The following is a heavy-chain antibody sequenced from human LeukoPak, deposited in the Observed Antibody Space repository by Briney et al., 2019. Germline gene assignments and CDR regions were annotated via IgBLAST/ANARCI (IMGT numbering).Heavy chain of an antibody. Sequence: GGSLRLSCAASGFSFSDYAMHWVRQGPGKGLEWVVVISYSGQQKYYGDSVKGRFTVSRDNPKNTLYLQMNSLRAEDTAVYYCAKMYYYGSGEGMDVWGQGTTVTVSS. CDR1: GFSFSDYA. J-gene: IGHJ6*02. D-gene: IGHD3-10*01. CDR3: AKMYYYGSGEGMDV. CDR2: ISYSGQQK. V-gene: IGHV3-30-3*02.